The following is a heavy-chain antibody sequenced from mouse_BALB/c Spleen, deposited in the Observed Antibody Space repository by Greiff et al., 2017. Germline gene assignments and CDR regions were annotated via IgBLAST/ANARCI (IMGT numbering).Heavy chain of an antibody. CDR2: ISSGSSTI. Sequence: EVKLVESGGGLVQPGGSRKLSCAASGFTFSSFGMHWVRQAPEKGLEWVAYISSGSSTIYYADTVKGRFTISRDNPKNTLFLQMTSLRSEDTAMYYCARTCSSPYWYFDVWGAGTTVTVSS. CDR3: ARTCSSPYWYFDV. J-gene: IGHJ1*01. D-gene: IGHD1-1*01. CDR1: GFTFSSFG. V-gene: IGHV5-17*02.